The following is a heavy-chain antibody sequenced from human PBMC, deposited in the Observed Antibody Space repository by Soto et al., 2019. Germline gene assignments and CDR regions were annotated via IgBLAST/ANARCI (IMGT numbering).Heavy chain of an antibody. Sequence: QVQLQESGPGLVKPSQTLSLTCTVSGGSISSGDYYWNWIRQHPGKGLEWIGYNYYSGSHYYNPSLQSRVTISADPSKNQFSLSLSSVTAADTAVYYCARGGSSWPYYFDYWGQGTLVTVSS. V-gene: IGHV4-31*03. CDR1: GGSISSGDYY. CDR2: NYYSGSH. CDR3: ARGGSSWPYYFDY. D-gene: IGHD6-13*01. J-gene: IGHJ4*02.